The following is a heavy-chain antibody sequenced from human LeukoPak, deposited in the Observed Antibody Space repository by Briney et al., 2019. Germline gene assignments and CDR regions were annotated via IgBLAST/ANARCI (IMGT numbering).Heavy chain of an antibody. Sequence: PGGSLRLSCAASEFTVTSNFLTWVRQAPGKGLEWVSVIYSGGSTYYADSVKGRFTISRDNSKNTLYLQMNSLRAEDTAVYYCARKYSSGWFFDYWGQGILDTVSS. V-gene: IGHV3-66*01. CDR3: ARKYSSGWFFDY. CDR1: EFTVTSNF. D-gene: IGHD6-19*01. J-gene: IGHJ4*02. CDR2: IYSGGST.